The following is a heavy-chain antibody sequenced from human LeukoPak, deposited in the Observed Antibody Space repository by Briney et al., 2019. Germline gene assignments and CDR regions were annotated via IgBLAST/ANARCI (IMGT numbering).Heavy chain of an antibody. CDR2: ISTYNGNT. V-gene: IGHV1-18*01. CDR3: SRHDFWDV. Sequence: ASVKVSCKASGYTFTSYYMHWVRQAPGQGLEWMGWISTYNGNTNYAQKFQGRVIMTTDTSTNTAYMELKSLRSDDTAVYYCSRHDFWDVWGKGTTVTVSS. CDR1: GYTFTSYY. J-gene: IGHJ6*04. D-gene: IGHD3-3*01.